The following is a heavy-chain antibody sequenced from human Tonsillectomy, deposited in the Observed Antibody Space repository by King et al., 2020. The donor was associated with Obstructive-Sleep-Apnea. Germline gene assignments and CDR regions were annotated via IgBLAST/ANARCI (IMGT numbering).Heavy chain of an antibody. D-gene: IGHD3-22*01. CDR1: GFTFGDYA. CDR3: TRGVGDSSGYYYKEGQYY. Sequence: VQLVESGGGLVQPGRSLRLSCTASGFTFGDYAMSWFRQAPGKGLEWVGFIRRKAYGGTTEYAASVKGRFTISRDDSKSIAYLQMNSLKTEDTAVYYCTRGVGDSSGYYYKEGQYYWGQGTLVTVSS. J-gene: IGHJ4*02. CDR2: IRRKAYGGTT. V-gene: IGHV3-49*03.